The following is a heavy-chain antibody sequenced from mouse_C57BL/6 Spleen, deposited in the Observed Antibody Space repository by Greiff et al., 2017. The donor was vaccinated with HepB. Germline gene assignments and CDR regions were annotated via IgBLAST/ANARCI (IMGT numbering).Heavy chain of an antibody. CDR1: GYTFTSYW. V-gene: IGHV1-61*01. D-gene: IGHD1-1*01. J-gene: IGHJ4*01. CDR3: ARGAVPAMDY. CDR2: IYPSDSET. Sequence: QVQLKQPGAELVRPGSSVKLSCKASGYTFTSYWMDWVKQRPGQGLEWIGNIYPSDSETHYNQKFKDKATLTVDTSSSTAYMQLSSLTSEDSAVYYCARGAVPAMDYWGQGTSVTVSS.